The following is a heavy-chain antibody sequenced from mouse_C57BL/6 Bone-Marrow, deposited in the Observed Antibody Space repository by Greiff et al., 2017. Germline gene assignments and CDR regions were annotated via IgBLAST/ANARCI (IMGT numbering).Heavy chain of an antibody. Sequence: VQLMESGAELVKPGASVKISCKASGYAFSSYWKNWVKQRPGKSLEWIGQIYPGDGDTNYNGKFKGKATLTANKSSSTAYMQLSSLTADDSAVYFCARGAYWGQGTLVTVSA. CDR2: IYPGDGDT. J-gene: IGHJ3*01. CDR3: ARGAY. V-gene: IGHV1-80*01. CDR1: GYAFSSYW.